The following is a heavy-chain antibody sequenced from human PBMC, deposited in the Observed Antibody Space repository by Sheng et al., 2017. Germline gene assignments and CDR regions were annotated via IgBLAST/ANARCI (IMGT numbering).Heavy chain of an antibody. D-gene: IGHD3-9*01. CDR2: IYYSGST. CDR3: ARVGYDILTGYFEGWFDP. CDR1: GGSISSSSYY. Sequence: QLQLQESGPGLVKPSETLSLTCTVSGGSISSSSYYWGWIRQPPGKGLEWIGSIYYSGSTYYNPSLKSRVTISVDTSKNQFSLKLSSVTAADTAVYYCARVGYDILTGYFEGWFDPWGQGTLVTVSS. J-gene: IGHJ5*02. V-gene: IGHV4-39*07.